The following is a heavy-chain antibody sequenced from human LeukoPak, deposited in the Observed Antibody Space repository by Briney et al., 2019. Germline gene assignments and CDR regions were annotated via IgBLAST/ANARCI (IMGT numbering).Heavy chain of an antibody. Sequence: PGGSLRLSCAASGFTFSSYWMSWVRQAPGKGLEWVANIKQDGSEKYYADSVKGRFTISRDNSKNTLYLQMNSLRAEDTAVYYCAKDIGYCSGGSCEYYYYYYGMDVWGQGTTVTVSS. CDR2: IKQDGSEK. CDR1: GFTFSSYW. D-gene: IGHD2-15*01. J-gene: IGHJ6*02. CDR3: AKDIGYCSGGSCEYYYYYYGMDV. V-gene: IGHV3-7*01.